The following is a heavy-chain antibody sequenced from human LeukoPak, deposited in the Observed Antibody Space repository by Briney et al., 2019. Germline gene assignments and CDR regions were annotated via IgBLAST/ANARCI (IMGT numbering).Heavy chain of an antibody. CDR1: GYTFTGYY. D-gene: IGHD4-17*01. V-gene: IGHV1-2*06. CDR2: INPNSGGT. CDR3: ARDTGPKKLYLFDY. Sequence: GASVKVSCKASGYTFTGYYMHWVRQAPGQGLEWMGRINPNSGGTNYAQKFQGRVTMTRDTSISTAYMELSRLRSDDTAVYYCARDTGPKKLYLFDYWGQGTLVTVSS. J-gene: IGHJ4*02.